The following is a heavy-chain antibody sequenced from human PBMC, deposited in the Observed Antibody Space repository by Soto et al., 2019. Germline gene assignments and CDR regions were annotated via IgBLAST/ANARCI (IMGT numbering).Heavy chain of an antibody. CDR2: IYYSGST. J-gene: IGHJ4*02. CDR3: ARGFAIDWYTYYFDY. Sequence: SETLSLTCSISGDSMNHNYWTWIRQPPGKGLEWIGYIYYSGSTNYSPSLKSRVTIAIDTSKNQFSLKLNSVTAADTAVYYCARGFAIDWYTYYFDYWGQGPLGTVS. V-gene: IGHV4-59*01. CDR1: GDSMNHNY. D-gene: IGHD3-9*01.